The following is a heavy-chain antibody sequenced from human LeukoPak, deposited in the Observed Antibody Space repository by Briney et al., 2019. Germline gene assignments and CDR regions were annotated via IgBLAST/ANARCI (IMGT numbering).Heavy chain of an antibody. CDR2: ISSSGSTI. D-gene: IGHD3-10*01. CDR3: ARYYYGSGRYFDY. CDR1: GFPFSSYE. Sequence: GSLRLSCLVSGFPFSSYEMNWVRQAPGKGLEWVSYISSSGSTIYYADSVKGRFTISRDNAKNSLYLQMSSPRPEDTAFYYCARYYYGSGRYFDYWGQGTLVTVSS. V-gene: IGHV3-48*03. J-gene: IGHJ4*02.